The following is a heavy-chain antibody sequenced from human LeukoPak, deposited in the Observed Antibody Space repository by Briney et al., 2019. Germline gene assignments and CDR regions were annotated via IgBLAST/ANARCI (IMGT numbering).Heavy chain of an antibody. J-gene: IGHJ4*02. CDR2: ISAYNGNT. CDR1: GYTFTSYG. V-gene: IGHV1-18*01. CDR3: ARANRAYSSSWNDY. D-gene: IGHD6-13*01. Sequence: TSVKVSCKASGYTFTSYGISWVRQAPGQGLEWMGWISAYNGNTNYAQKLQGRVTMTTDTSTSTAYMELRSLRSDDTAVYYCARANRAYSSSWNDYWGQGTLVTVSS.